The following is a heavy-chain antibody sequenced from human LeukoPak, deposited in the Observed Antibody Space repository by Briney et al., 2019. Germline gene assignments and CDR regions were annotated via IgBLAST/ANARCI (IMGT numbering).Heavy chain of an antibody. D-gene: IGHD3-3*01. V-gene: IGHV4-59*01. J-gene: IGHJ4*02. CDR3: AREGGSGYSDY. CDR2: IYYSGST. Sequence: SETLSLTCAVSGGSISSYYWSWIRQPPGKGLEWIGYIYYSGSTNYNPSLKSRVTISVDTSKNQFSLKLSSVTAADTAVYYCAREGGSGYSDYWGQGTLVTVSS. CDR1: GGSISSYY.